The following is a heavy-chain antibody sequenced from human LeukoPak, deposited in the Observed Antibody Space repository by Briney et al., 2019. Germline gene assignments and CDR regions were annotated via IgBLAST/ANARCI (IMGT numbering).Heavy chain of an antibody. D-gene: IGHD1-14*01. V-gene: IGHV4-61*01. J-gene: IGHJ4*02. CDR1: GGSVTSGTNY. CDR2: IHYSGST. CDR3: ASLLGPWYIDY. Sequence: PSETLSLTCTVSGGSVTSGTNYWSWVRQPPGKGPEWIGYIHYSGSTNYNPSLKSRVTMSLDTSKNQFSLDLSSVTDADTAVYYCASLLGPWYIDYWGQGTLVTVSS.